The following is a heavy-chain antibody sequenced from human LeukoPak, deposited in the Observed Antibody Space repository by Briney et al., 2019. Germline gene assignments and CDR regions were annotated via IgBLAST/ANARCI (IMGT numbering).Heavy chain of an antibody. V-gene: IGHV1-69*05. Sequence: PVKVSCKASGGTFSSYAISWVRQAPGQGLEWMGGIIPIFGTANYAQKFQGRVTITTDESTSTAYMELSSLRSEDTAVYYCARVEYSYGPGGYYYYYMDVWGKGTTVTVSS. CDR3: ARVEYSYGPGGYYYYYMDV. J-gene: IGHJ6*03. CDR2: IIPIFGTA. CDR1: GGTFSSYA. D-gene: IGHD5-18*01.